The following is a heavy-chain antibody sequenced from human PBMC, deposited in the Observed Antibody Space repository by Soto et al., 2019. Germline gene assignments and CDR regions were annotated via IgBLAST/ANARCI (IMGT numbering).Heavy chain of an antibody. CDR1: GVVFSNYW. V-gene: IGHV3-7*01. CDR3: AAIDHGSES. J-gene: IGHJ5*02. Sequence: EVQLVESGGGLVQPGGSLRLSCAASGVVFSNYWMSWVRRAPGKGLEWLANINQDGSGRFHADSVKGRLTISRDNAENSLYLQMNGLRVEDTAVYYCAAIDHGSESWGQGTLVTVSS. CDR2: INQDGSGR. D-gene: IGHD2-2*02.